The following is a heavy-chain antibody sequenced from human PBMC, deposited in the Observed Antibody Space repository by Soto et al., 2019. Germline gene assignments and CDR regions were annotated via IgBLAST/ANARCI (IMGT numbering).Heavy chain of an antibody. CDR3: ATDQVYYYGSGSYYRAGGYFDY. CDR2: TYYRSKWYS. CDR1: GDSVSSTSAA. Sequence: SQTLSLTCAISGDSVSSTSAAWSWIRQSPSRGLEWLGRTYYRSKWYSDYAVSVKSRITINPDTSKNQFSLQLNSVTPEDTAVYYCATDQVYYYGSGSYYRAGGYFDYWGQGTLVTVSS. J-gene: IGHJ4*02. D-gene: IGHD3-10*01. V-gene: IGHV6-1*01.